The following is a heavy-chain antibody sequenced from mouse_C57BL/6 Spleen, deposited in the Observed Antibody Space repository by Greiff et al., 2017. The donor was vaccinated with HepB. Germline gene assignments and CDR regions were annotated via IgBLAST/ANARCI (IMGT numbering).Heavy chain of an antibody. CDR3: GRGSLDSSGLSWFAY. J-gene: IGHJ3*01. Sequence: QVQLQQPGAELVMPGASVKLSCKASGYTFTSYWMHWVKQRPGQGLEWIGEIDPSDSYTNYNQKFKGKSTLTVDKSSSTAYMQLSSLTSEDSAVYYWGRGSLDSSGLSWFAYWGQGTLVTVSA. CDR2: IDPSDSYT. V-gene: IGHV1-69*01. D-gene: IGHD3-2*02. CDR1: GYTFTSYW.